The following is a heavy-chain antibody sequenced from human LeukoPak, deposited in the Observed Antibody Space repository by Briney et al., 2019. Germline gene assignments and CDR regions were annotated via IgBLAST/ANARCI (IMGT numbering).Heavy chain of an antibody. CDR1: GFTFSDYA. CDR2: ISGSGGST. V-gene: IGHV3-23*01. J-gene: IGHJ4*02. Sequence: PGGSLRLSCAASGFTFSDYAMSWVRQAPGKGLEWVSAISGSGGSTYYADSVKGRFTISRDNSKNTLYLQMNSLRAEDTAVYYCAKGVVPAAILNYFDYWGQGTLVTVSS. CDR3: AKGVVPAAILNYFDY. D-gene: IGHD2-2*02.